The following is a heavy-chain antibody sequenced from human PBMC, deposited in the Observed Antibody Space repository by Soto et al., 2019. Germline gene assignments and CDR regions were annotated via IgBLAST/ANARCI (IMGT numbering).Heavy chain of an antibody. J-gene: IGHJ4*02. V-gene: IGHV1-24*01. D-gene: IGHD5-12*01. Sequence: VASVKVSCKVSGYTLTELSMHWVRQAPGKGLEWMGGFDPEDGETIYAQKFQGRVTMTEDTSTDTAYMELSSLTAEDTAVYYCAKGSPIVGSIAYFDYRGQGTLVTVSS. CDR2: FDPEDGET. CDR3: AKGSPIVGSIAYFDY. CDR1: GYTLTELS.